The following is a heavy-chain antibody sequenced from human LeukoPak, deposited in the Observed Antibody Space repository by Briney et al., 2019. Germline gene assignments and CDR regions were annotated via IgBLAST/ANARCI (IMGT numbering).Heavy chain of an antibody. CDR1: GFTFNTYG. CDR3: ARRPYSSSWHHFDY. CDR2: IRYDGSDK. Sequence: GGPLRLSCSASGFTFNTYGMHWVRQAPGKGLEWVAFIRYDGSDKYYADSVKGRFTISRDNAKNSLYLQMNSLRAEDTAVYYCARRPYSSSWHHFDYWGQGTLVTVSS. D-gene: IGHD6-13*01. J-gene: IGHJ4*02. V-gene: IGHV3-30*02.